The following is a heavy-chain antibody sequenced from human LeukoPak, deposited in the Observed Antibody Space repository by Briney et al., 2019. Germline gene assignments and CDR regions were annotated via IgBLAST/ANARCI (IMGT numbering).Heavy chain of an antibody. V-gene: IGHV3-74*01. D-gene: IGHD3-10*01. CDR3: ARADTGGGAFDI. CDR2: INSDGSRT. Sequence: GGSLRLSCAASGFTFSSYWMHWVRQAPGKGLVWVSRINSDGSRTSYADSVKGRFTISRDNAKNTLYLQMNSLRAEDTAVYYCARADTGGGAFDIWGQGTMVTVSS. CDR1: GFTFSSYW. J-gene: IGHJ3*02.